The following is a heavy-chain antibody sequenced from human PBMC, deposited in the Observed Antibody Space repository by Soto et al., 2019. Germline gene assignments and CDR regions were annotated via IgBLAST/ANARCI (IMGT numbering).Heavy chain of an antibody. J-gene: IGHJ6*04. V-gene: IGHV3-23*01. CDR2: LSSSGEST. CDR1: GFSYNNYA. CDR3: AKSSPQLTHEALYYYLDGMAS. D-gene: IGHD2-2*01. Sequence: EVQLLESGGGLVLPGESRRLSCAASGFSYNNYAMNWVRQAPGKGLEWVSSLSSSGESTYYADSVAGRFTISRDNSRKTLFLQRDSLSTDDTTMYHCAKSSPQLTHEALYYYLDGMASWSEGTTVTVSS.